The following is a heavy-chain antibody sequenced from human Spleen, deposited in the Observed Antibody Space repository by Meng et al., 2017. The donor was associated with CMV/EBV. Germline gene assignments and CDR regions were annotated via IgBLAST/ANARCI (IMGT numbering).Heavy chain of an antibody. V-gene: IGHV4-39*01. CDR2: INHSGST. CDR1: GDSITSSSFY. J-gene: IGHJ3*02. Sequence: SETLSLTCTVSGDSITSSSFYWGWIRQPPGKGLEWIGEINHSGSTYYNPSLKSRVTISVDTSKNQFSLKLSSVTAADTAVYYCARRYCSSTSCYGAAFDIWGQGTMVTVSS. CDR3: ARRYCSSTSCYGAAFDI. D-gene: IGHD2-2*01.